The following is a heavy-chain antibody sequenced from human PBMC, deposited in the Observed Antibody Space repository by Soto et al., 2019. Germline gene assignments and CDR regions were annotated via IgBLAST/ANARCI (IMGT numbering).Heavy chain of an antibody. CDR3: ARGMDSMDRYGGIDY. V-gene: IGHV4-34*01. D-gene: IGHD3-16*02. J-gene: IGHJ4*02. CDR1: GGSFSGYY. CDR2: INHSGST. Sequence: WETLSLTCAVYGGSFSGYYWSWIRQPPGKGLEWIGEINHSGSTNYNPSLKSRVTISVDTSKNQFSLKLSSVTAADTAVYYCARGMDSMDRYGGIDYWGQGTLVTVSS.